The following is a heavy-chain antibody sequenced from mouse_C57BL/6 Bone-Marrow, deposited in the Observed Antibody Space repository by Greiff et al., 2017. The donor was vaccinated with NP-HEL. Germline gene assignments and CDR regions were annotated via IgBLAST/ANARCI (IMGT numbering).Heavy chain of an antibody. CDR2: IRNKANGYTT. V-gene: IGHV7-3*01. D-gene: IGHD1-1*01. CDR1: GFTFTDYY. J-gene: IGHJ3*01. Sequence: EVKLVESGGGLVQPGGSLSLSCAASGFTFTDYYMSWVRQPPGKALEWFGFIRNKANGYTTEYSASVKGRFTISSDNYQSILYLQMDALRAEDSATYYCARGGVYYYGSTWFAYWGQGTLVTVSA. CDR3: ARGGVYYYGSTWFAY.